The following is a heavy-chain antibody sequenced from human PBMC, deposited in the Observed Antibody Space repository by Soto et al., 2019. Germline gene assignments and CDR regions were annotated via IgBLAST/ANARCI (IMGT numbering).Heavy chain of an antibody. CDR3: VRERGLSSFYGMDV. CDR2: ITSSSGHI. CDR1: GFPFSTYG. Sequence: VQLVESGGGVVQPGKSLRLSCAASGFPFSTYGMHWVRQSPGKGLEWVSSITSSSGHIYYADSVKGRFTISRDNARNSLYLQMNSLRAEDTAVYYCVRERGLSSFYGMDVWGQGTTVTVSS. D-gene: IGHD3-10*01. J-gene: IGHJ6*02. V-gene: IGHV3-21*01.